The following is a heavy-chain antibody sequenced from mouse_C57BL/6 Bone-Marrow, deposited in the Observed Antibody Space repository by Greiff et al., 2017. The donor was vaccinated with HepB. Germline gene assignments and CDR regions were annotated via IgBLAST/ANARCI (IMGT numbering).Heavy chain of an antibody. D-gene: IGHD2-5*01. CDR3: ARSDSNPSWFAY. J-gene: IGHJ3*01. CDR2: IDTSDSET. V-gene: IGHV1-52*01. CDR1: GYTFTSYW. Sequence: VQLQQPGAELVRPGSSVKLSCKASGYTFTSYWMHWVKQRPIQGLEWIGNIDTSDSETHYNQKFKDKATLTVDKSSSPSYMQLNSLTSEDSAVYYCARSDSNPSWFAYWGQGTLVTVSA.